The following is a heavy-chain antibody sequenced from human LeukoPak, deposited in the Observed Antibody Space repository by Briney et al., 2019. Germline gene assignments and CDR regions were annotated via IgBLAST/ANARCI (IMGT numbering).Heavy chain of an antibody. CDR1: GYTFTSYG. Sequence: ASVKVSCKASGYTFTSYGICWVRQAPGQGLEWMGWISAYNGNTNYAQKLQGRVTMTTDTSTSTAYMELRSLRSDDTAVYYCARVKGIVVVPAAIDPWGQGTLVTVSS. J-gene: IGHJ5*02. CDR3: ARVKGIVVVPAAIDP. D-gene: IGHD2-2*01. V-gene: IGHV1-18*01. CDR2: ISAYNGNT.